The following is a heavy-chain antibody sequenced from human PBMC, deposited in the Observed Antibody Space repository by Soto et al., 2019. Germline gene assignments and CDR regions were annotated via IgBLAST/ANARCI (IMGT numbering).Heavy chain of an antibody. CDR3: AREFTGTDYYYYYGMDV. D-gene: IGHD1-1*01. V-gene: IGHV3-30-3*01. CDR2: ISYDGSNK. J-gene: IGHJ6*02. CDR1: GFTFSSYA. Sequence: GGSLRLSCAASGFTFSSYAMHWVRQAPGKGLEWVAVISYDGSNKYYADSVKGRFTISRGNSKNTLYLQMNSLRAEDTAVYYCAREFTGTDYYYYYGMDVWGQGTTVTVSS.